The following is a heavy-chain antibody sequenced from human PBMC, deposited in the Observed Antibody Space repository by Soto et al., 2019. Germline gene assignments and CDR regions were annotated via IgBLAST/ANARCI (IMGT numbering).Heavy chain of an antibody. D-gene: IGHD1-1*01. CDR1: AYSFTTYY. CDR2: INPSGGST. J-gene: IGHJ4*02. V-gene: IGHV1-46*01. CDR3: ARNDKSGLDY. Sequence: QVQLVQSGAEVKKPGASMQVSCKASAYSFTTYYIHWVRQAPGQGLERMGFINPSGGSTSYAQKFQGRVTMTRDTSTSTVYMELRSLRSEDTAVYYCARNDKSGLDYWGQGTLVTVSS.